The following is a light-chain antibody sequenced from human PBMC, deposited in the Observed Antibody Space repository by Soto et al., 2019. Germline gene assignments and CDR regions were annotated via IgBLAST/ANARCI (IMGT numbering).Light chain of an antibody. CDR3: QQYSSYSPIT. Sequence: DIQMSQSLGSLSVSVGDRFTITARSSQSINNYLNWYLQRPGQAPKLLIYKASVLETVAPPRFSGTGSGTEFTLTIIGLQPDDFSAYYCQQYSSYSPITFGQGTQLEIK. J-gene: IGKJ5*01. CDR2: KAS. V-gene: IGKV1-5*03. CDR1: QSINNY.